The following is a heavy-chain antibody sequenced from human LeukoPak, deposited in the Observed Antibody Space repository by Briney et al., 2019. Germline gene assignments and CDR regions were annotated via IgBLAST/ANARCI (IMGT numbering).Heavy chain of an antibody. CDR1: GFTFGDYA. V-gene: IGHV3-49*04. CDR3: TRDQTPYY. Sequence: GGSLRLSCIASGFTFGDYAMTWVRQAPGKGLEWVGFIRSKIYGGTPEYAASVKGRFTISRDDSKGIAYLQMNSLKTEDTAVYYCTRDQTPYYWGQGTLVTVSS. CDR2: IRSKIYGGTP. J-gene: IGHJ4*02.